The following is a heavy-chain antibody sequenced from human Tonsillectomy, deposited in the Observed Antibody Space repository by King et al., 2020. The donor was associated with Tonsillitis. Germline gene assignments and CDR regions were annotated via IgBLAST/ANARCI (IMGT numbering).Heavy chain of an antibody. CDR1: GGSFSAYY. Sequence: VQLQQWGAGLLKPSETLSLTCAVYGGSFSAYYWSWIRQPPGKGLEWSGEINHSGSTNYNPSLKSRVTISVDTSKNQFSLNLSSVTAADTAVYYCARGDFDPWGQGPLVTVSS. V-gene: IGHV4-34*01. J-gene: IGHJ5*02. CDR3: ARGDFDP. CDR2: INHSGST.